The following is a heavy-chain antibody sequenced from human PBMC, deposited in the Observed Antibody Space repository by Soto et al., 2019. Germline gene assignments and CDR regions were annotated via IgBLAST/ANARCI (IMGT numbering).Heavy chain of an antibody. CDR2: IVPVLVVA. J-gene: IGHJ4*02. Sequence: QVQLVQSGAEVKKPGSSVKVSCKASGDIFNNYAISWVRQAPGHGLEWMGRIVPVLVVANYAQKFQGRVTITADRSTSTASMEMSSLTSEDTAVYYSAHECSGGSCSPFNFDYWGQGTLVTVSS. CDR3: AHECSGGSCSPFNFDY. CDR1: GDIFNNYA. D-gene: IGHD2-15*01. V-gene: IGHV1-69*02.